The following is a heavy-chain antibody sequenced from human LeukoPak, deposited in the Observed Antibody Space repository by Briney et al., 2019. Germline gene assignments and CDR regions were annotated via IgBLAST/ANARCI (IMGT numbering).Heavy chain of an antibody. CDR1: GFTFSSYC. V-gene: IGHV3-7*01. Sequence: PGGSLRLSCAASGFTFSSYCMSWVRQAPGKGLEWVSNIKQDGSEIHYVDSVKGRFTIFRDNAESSMYVHMSSMRAEDTAVYYCASLHRLGDTSNDRHLDFWGQGTLVTVSS. D-gene: IGHD3-22*01. CDR3: ASLHRLGDTSNDRHLDF. CDR2: IKQDGSEI. J-gene: IGHJ4*02.